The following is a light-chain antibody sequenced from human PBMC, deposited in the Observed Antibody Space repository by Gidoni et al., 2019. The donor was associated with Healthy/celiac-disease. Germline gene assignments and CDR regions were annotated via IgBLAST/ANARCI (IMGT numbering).Light chain of an antibody. CDR1: QSVSRY. V-gene: IGKV3-11*01. CDR2: DAS. Sequence: EIVLTQSPATLSLSPGERATLSCRARQSVSRYLAWYQQKTGQAPRLLIYDASNRATGIPARFSGSGSETDFTLTISSLEPEDFAVYYCQQRSNWRRLTFGGGTKVEIK. J-gene: IGKJ4*01. CDR3: QQRSNWRRLT.